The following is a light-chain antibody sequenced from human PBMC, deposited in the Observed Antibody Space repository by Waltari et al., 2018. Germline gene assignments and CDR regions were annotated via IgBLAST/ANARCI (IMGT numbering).Light chain of an antibody. CDR1: SSTIGSNY. Sequence: QSVLTQPPSASGTPGQRVTISCSGSSSTIGSNYVYWYQQLPGTAPKLLIYRNNQRPSGVPDRFSGSKSGTSASLAISGLRSEDEADYYCAAWDVSLSGPVFGGGTKLTVL. CDR3: AAWDVSLSGPV. CDR2: RNN. V-gene: IGLV1-47*01. J-gene: IGLJ2*01.